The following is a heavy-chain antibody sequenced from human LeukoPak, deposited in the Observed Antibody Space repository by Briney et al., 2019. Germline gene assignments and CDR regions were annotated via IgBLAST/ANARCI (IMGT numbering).Heavy chain of an antibody. Sequence: GGSLRLSCAASGFTFRTYGMHWVRQAPGKGLEWVSGISWNSGSIGYADSVKGRFSISRDNAKNSLYLQMNSLRAEDTALYYCALVGATLDYWGQRTLVTASS. CDR3: ALVGATLDY. CDR1: GFTFRTYG. V-gene: IGHV3-9*01. CDR2: ISWNSGSI. J-gene: IGHJ4*02. D-gene: IGHD1-26*01.